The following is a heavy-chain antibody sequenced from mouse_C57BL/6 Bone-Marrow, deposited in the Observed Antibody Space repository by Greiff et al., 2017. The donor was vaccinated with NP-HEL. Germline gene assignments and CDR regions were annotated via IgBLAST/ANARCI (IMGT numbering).Heavy chain of an antibody. J-gene: IGHJ2*01. Sequence: LQQSGASVKISCKASGYTFTDYYMNWVKQSHGKSLEWIGDINPNNGGTSYNQKFKGKATLTVDKSSSTAYMELRSLTSEDSAVYYCATGDGYYGYFDYWGQGTTLTVSS. CDR2: INPNNGGT. CDR1: GYTFTDYY. V-gene: IGHV1-26*01. CDR3: ATGDGYYGYFDY. D-gene: IGHD2-3*01.